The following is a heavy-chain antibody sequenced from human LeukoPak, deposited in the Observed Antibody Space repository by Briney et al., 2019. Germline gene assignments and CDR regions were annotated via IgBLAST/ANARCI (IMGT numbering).Heavy chain of an antibody. CDR2: ISGYNGNT. D-gene: IGHD5-12*01. V-gene: IGHV1-18*01. CDR3: TRGAVATEYYYMDV. CDR1: GGTFVSST. J-gene: IGHJ6*03. Sequence: ASVKVSCKPSGGTFVSSTFSWVRQAPGQGLEWMGWISGYNGNTKYVQKFQGRVTMTTDTFTSTAYMELGSLRSDDTAVYYCTRGAVATEYYYMDVWGKGTTVTVSS.